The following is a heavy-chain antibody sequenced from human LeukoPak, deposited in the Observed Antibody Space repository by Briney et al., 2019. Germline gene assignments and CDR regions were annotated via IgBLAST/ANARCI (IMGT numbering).Heavy chain of an antibody. CDR2: IYTSGST. V-gene: IGHV4-39*07. CDR3: ARDGPFYSNSYFDY. D-gene: IGHD4-11*01. Sequence: PSETLSLTCTVSGGPISSSSYYWGWIRQPPGKGLEWIGRIYTSGSTNYNPSLKSRVTMSVDTSKNQFSLKLSSVTAADTAVYYCARDGPFYSNSYFDYWGQGTLVTVSS. J-gene: IGHJ4*02. CDR1: GGPISSSSYY.